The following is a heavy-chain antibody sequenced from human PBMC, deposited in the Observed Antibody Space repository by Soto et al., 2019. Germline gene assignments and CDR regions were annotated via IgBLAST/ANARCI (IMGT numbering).Heavy chain of an antibody. CDR2: ISSSGGII. CDR3: AREGSVSSSDYYAYYYGMDV. J-gene: IGHJ6*02. Sequence: GGSLRLSCAASGFTFSNYDINWVRQAPGKGPEWISHISSSGGIIYYADSVKGRFTISRDNAKNSLYLQMNSLRGEDTAVYYCAREGSVSSSDYYAYYYGMDVWGQGTTVTVSS. V-gene: IGHV3-48*03. D-gene: IGHD3-10*01. CDR1: GFTFSNYD.